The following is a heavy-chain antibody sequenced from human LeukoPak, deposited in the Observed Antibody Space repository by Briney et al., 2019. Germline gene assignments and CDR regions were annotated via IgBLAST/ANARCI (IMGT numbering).Heavy chain of an antibody. D-gene: IGHD2-8*01. CDR3: ARANGGRSYVGYYFDY. Sequence: GGSLRLSCAASGFTFSSYSMNWVRQAPGKGLEWVSSISSSSSYIYYADSVKGRFTISRDNAKNSLYLQMNSLRAEDTAVYYCARANGGRSYVGYYFDYWGQGTLVTVSS. J-gene: IGHJ4*02. V-gene: IGHV3-21*01. CDR2: ISSSSSYI. CDR1: GFTFSSYS.